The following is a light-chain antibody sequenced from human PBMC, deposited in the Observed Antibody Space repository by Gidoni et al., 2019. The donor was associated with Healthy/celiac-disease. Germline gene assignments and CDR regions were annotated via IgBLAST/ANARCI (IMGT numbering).Light chain of an antibody. J-gene: IGLJ2*01. CDR2: EVS. V-gene: IGLV2-14*01. CDR1: SSDVGGYNY. Sequence: QSARTQPASVSGSPGQSITISCTGTSSDVGGYNYVSWYQQHPGTAPKLMIYEVSNRPSGVSNRFSGSKSGNPASLTISGLQAEDEADYYCSSYTSSSTYVVFGGGTKLTVL. CDR3: SSYTSSSTYVV.